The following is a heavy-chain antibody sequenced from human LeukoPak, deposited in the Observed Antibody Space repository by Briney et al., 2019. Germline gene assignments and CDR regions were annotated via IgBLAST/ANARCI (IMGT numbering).Heavy chain of an antibody. CDR2: IYYSGST. D-gene: IGHD2-21*02. J-gene: IGHJ4*02. Sequence: PSETLSLTCTVSGYSISSGYYWSWIRQPPGKGLEWIGYIYYSGSTNYNPSLKSRVTISVNTSKNQFTLKLSSVTAADTAVYYCAREAYCGGDCYYDYWGQGTLVIVSS. CDR1: GYSISSGYY. V-gene: IGHV4-61*01. CDR3: AREAYCGGDCYYDY.